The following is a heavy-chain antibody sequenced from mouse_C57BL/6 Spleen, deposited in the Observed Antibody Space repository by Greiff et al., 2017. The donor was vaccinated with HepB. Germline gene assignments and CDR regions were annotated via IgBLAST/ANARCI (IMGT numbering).Heavy chain of an antibody. Sequence: EVQLQQSGPELVKPGASVKISCKASGYTFTDYYMNWVKQSHGKSLEWIGDINPNNGGTSYNQKFKGKATLTVDKSSSTAYMELRSLTSEDSAVYYCASLLITTVYYFDYWGQGTTLTVSS. CDR2: INPNNGGT. D-gene: IGHD1-1*01. CDR3: ASLLITTVYYFDY. CDR1: GYTFTDYY. V-gene: IGHV1-26*01. J-gene: IGHJ2*01.